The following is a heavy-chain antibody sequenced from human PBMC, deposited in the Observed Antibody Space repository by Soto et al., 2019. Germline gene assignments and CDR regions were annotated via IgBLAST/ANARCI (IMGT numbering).Heavy chain of an antibody. J-gene: IGHJ4*02. V-gene: IGHV3-30-3*01. Sequence: GGSLRLSCAASGFTFSSYAMHWVRQAPGKGLEWVAVISYDGSNKYYADSVKGRFTISRDNSKNTLYLQMNSLRAEDTAVYYCARDYTSYDSSGYYYDWGQGTLVTVSS. CDR2: ISYDGSNK. D-gene: IGHD3-22*01. CDR1: GFTFSSYA. CDR3: ARDYTSYDSSGYYYD.